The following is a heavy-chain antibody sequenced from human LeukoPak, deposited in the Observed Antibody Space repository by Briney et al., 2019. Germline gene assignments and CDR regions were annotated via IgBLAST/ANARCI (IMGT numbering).Heavy chain of an antibody. J-gene: IGHJ4*02. CDR3: ASQGSGGSYSQIDY. D-gene: IGHD2-15*01. CDR1: GGSISSYY. CDR2: IYYSGST. Sequence: SETLSLTCTVSGGSISSYYWGWIRQPPGNGLEWIGYIYYSGSTNYNPSLKSRVTISVDTSKNQFSLKLSSVTAADTAVYYCASQGSGGSYSQIDYWGQGTLVTVSS. V-gene: IGHV4-59*01.